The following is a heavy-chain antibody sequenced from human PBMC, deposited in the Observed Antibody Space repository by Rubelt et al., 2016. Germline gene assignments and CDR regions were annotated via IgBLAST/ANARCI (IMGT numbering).Heavy chain of an antibody. D-gene: IGHD5-12*01. J-gene: IGHJ4*02. CDR2: IKRQTDGGTT. CDR1: GFSLSSAW. CDR3: VTDLVAD. Sequence: EVQLVESGGGLIQPGGSLRLSCEASGFSLSSAWMHWVRQAPGKGLEWGGRIKRQTDGGTTDFAAPVKGRFTISRDDSKNTLYLQMNSLKIEDTAVYYCVTDLVADWGQGTLVTVSS. V-gene: IGHV3-15*07.